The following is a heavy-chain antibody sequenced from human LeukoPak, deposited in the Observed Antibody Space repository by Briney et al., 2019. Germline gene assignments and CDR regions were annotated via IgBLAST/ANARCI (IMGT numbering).Heavy chain of an antibody. CDR1: GYTFTSYD. D-gene: IGHD6-19*01. CDR2: MNPNSGNT. J-gene: IGHJ3*02. V-gene: IGHV1-8*01. CDR3: ARDSVAGGHVAFDI. Sequence: GASVKVSCKASGYTFTSYDINWVRQATGQGLERRGWMNPNSGNTGYAQKFQGRVTITRNTSISTAYMELSSLRSEDTAVYTCARDSVAGGHVAFDIWGQGAMVTVSS.